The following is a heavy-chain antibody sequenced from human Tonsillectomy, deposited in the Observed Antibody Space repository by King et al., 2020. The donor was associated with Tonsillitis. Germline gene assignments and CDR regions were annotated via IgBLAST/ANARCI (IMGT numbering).Heavy chain of an antibody. J-gene: IGHJ4*02. D-gene: IGHD3-22*01. CDR1: W. V-gene: IGHV3-7*03. CDR3: ARLPDFYDSSGYFPINY. Sequence: WRGGFRRAPGKGREWGANIKQDGSEDVCVGVLKGRFTIFRDNSKNSLFLQMISLRVEDTAVYYCARLPDFYDSSGYFPINYWGQGTLVTVSS. CDR2: IKQDGSED.